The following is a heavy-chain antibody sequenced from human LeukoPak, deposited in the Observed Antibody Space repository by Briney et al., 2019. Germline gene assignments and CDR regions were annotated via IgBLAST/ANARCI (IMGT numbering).Heavy chain of an antibody. CDR3: AKAGMITFGGVIAPGDYMDV. J-gene: IGHJ6*03. Sequence: PGGSLRLSCAASGFTFSGYGMSWVRQAPGKGLEWVSAISGSGGSTYYADSVKGRFTISRDNSKNTLYLQMNSLRAEDTAVYYCAKAGMITFGGVIAPGDYMDVWGKGTTVTISS. D-gene: IGHD3-16*02. CDR1: GFTFSGYG. CDR2: ISGSGGST. V-gene: IGHV3-23*01.